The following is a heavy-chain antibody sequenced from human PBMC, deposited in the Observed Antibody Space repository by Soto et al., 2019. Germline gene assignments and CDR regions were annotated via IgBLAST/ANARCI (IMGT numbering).Heavy chain of an antibody. D-gene: IGHD6-13*01. J-gene: IGHJ4*02. CDR3: ARHTWRSSWFRLDY. CDR2: IYYSGST. V-gene: IGHV4-39*01. CDR1: GGSISSSSYY. Sequence: QLQLQESGPGLVKPSETLSLTCTVSGGSISSSSYYWGWIRQPPGKGLEWIGSIYYSGSTYYNPSLKSRVTISVDTSKNQFSLKLSSVTAADTAVYYCARHTWRSSWFRLDYWGQGTLVTVSS.